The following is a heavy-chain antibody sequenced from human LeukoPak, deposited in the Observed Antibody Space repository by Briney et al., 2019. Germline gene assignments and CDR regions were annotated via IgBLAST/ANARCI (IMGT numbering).Heavy chain of an antibody. D-gene: IGHD2-21*02. J-gene: IGHJ4*02. Sequence: ASVKVSCKVSGYTLTELSMHWVRQAPGQGLEWMGWINPNSGGTNYAQKFQGRVTMTRDTSISTAYMELSRLRSDDTAVYYCARDIVGEAAIGGGFDYWGQGTLVTVSS. CDR3: ARDIVGEAAIGGGFDY. CDR1: GYTLTELS. CDR2: INPNSGGT. V-gene: IGHV1-2*02.